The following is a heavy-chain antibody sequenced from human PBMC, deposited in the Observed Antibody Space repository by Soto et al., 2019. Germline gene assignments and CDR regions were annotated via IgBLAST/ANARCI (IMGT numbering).Heavy chain of an antibody. Sequence: GGSLRLSCAASGFTFSSYWMSWVRQAPGKGLEWVANIKQDGSEKYYVDSVKGRFTISRDNAKNSLYLQMNSLIAEDTAVYYCARFYYDSSGYLSPPYYYRYVLDVWGQGTTVTVS. V-gene: IGHV3-7*04. CDR2: IKQDGSEK. CDR1: GFTFSSYW. D-gene: IGHD3-22*01. CDR3: ARFYYDSSGYLSPPYYYRYVLDV. J-gene: IGHJ6*02.